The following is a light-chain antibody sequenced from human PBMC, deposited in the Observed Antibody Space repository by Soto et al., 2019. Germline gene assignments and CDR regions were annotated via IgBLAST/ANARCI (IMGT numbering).Light chain of an antibody. Sequence: DIQMTQSPSTLSASVGDRVTITCRASQSISSWLAWYQQKPGKAPKLLIYKASSLESGVPSRFSGSGSGTEFTLTISSLQPDDFPTYYCQQYNDYLYTFGQGTKLEIK. CDR2: KAS. V-gene: IGKV1-5*03. J-gene: IGKJ2*01. CDR1: QSISSW. CDR3: QQYNDYLYT.